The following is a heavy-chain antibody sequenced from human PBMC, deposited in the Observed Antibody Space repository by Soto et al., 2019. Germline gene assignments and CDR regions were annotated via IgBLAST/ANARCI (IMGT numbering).Heavy chain of an antibody. CDR1: GGSISSGGYY. V-gene: IGHV4-31*03. Sequence: PSETLSLTCTVSGGSISSGGYYWSWIRQHPGKGLEWIGYIYYSGSTYYNPSLKSRVTISVDTSKNQFSLKLSSVTAADTAVYYCARATPYSGYNYYYGGQETLVTAPS. D-gene: IGHD5-12*01. CDR3: ARATPYSGYNYYY. CDR2: IYYSGST. J-gene: IGHJ4*02.